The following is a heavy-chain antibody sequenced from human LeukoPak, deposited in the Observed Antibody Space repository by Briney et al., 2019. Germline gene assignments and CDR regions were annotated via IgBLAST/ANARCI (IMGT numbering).Heavy chain of an antibody. CDR2: ISGTGGTT. J-gene: IGHJ4*02. CDR3: AKSSSSSWYRGYFDY. D-gene: IGHD6-13*01. Sequence: GGSLRLSCAASGFTFSSYGMHWVRQAAGKGLEWVSAISGTGGTTYYADSVKGRFTISRDNSKNTLYLQMNSLRAEDTAVYYCAKSSSSSWYRGYFDYWGQGTLVTVSS. V-gene: IGHV3-23*01. CDR1: GFTFSSYG.